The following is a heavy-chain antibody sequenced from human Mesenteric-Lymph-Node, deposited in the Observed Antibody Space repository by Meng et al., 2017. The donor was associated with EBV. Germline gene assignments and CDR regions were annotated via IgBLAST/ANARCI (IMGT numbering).Heavy chain of an antibody. V-gene: IGHV1-24*01. CDR3: ATSIKYYYDSSGYYLNY. Sequence: QVQVVQSGAEVKKPGASVKVSCKVSGYTLTELSMHWARQAPGKGLEWMGGFDPEDGETIYAQKFQGRVTMTEDTSTDTAYMELSSLRSEDTAVYYCATSIKYYYDSSGYYLNYWGQGTLVTVSS. J-gene: IGHJ4*02. CDR1: GYTLTELS. D-gene: IGHD3-22*01. CDR2: FDPEDGET.